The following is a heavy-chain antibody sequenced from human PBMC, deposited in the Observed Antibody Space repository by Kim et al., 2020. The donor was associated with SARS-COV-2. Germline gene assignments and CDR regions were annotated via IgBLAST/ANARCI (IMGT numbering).Heavy chain of an antibody. CDR3: ARGRGSVPYYYYGMDV. CDR2: IWYDGSKK. D-gene: IGHD3-16*01. Sequence: GGSLRLSCAASGFTFSGYGMYWVRQAPGKGLEWVAVIWYDGSKKYYADSVKGRFTISRDNSKNTVDLEMNSLRADDTAVYYCARGRGSVPYYYYGMDVWGHGTTVTVSS. J-gene: IGHJ6*02. CDR1: GFTFSGYG. V-gene: IGHV3-33*07.